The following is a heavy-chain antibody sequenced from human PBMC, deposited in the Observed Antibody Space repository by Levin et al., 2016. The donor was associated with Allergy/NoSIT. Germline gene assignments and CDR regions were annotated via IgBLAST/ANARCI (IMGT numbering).Heavy chain of an antibody. CDR1: GLTFISHA. V-gene: IGHV3-23*01. CDR3: AVGSGYERFDY. D-gene: IGHD3-22*01. Sequence: GESLKISCAASGLTFISHAMTWVRQAPGKGLEWVSSISRGGDRTYYADSVKGRFTISRDNSKNTLYLQMNSLRAEDTAVYYCAVGSGYERFDYWGQGSLVTVSS. CDR2: ISRGGDRT. J-gene: IGHJ4*02.